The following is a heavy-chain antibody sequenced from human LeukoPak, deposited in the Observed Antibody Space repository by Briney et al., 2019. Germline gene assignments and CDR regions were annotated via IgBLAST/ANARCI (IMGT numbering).Heavy chain of an antibody. CDR2: IYSSGST. CDR1: GGSISGYY. CDR3: AGQPDGYSGYDDC. D-gene: IGHD5-12*01. J-gene: IGHJ4*02. V-gene: IGHV4-4*07. Sequence: SETLSLTCTVSGGSISGYYCSWVRQPAGKGLEWIGRIYSSGSTNSNPSLKSRATMSVDPSQKHCSLRLRSVTVEDRAVYYCAGQPDGYSGYDDCWGKGTLVTVS.